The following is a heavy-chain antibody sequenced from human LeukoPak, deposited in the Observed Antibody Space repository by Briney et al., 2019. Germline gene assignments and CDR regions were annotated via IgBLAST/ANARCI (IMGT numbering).Heavy chain of an antibody. D-gene: IGHD5/OR15-5a*01. CDR3: ATKVSGRQYFDY. Sequence: GGSLRLSCAASGFTFTNYAMSWVRRAPGRGLEVVSVIGGSGENTWYADSVKGRFTISRDNSKNTLSLEMNSLRAEDTAVYYCATKVSGRQYFDYWGQGTLVTVSS. CDR1: GFTFTNYA. V-gene: IGHV3-23*01. J-gene: IGHJ4*02. CDR2: IGGSGENT.